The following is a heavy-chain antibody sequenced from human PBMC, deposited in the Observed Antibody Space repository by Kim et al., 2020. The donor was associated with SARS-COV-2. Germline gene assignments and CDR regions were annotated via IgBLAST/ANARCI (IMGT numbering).Heavy chain of an antibody. J-gene: IGHJ4*02. CDR2: ISSNGGST. Sequence: GGSLRLSCSASGFTFSSYAMHWVRQAPGKGLEYVSAISSNGGSTYYADSVKGRFTISRDNSKNTLYLQMSSLRAEDTAVYYCVKDGVRGYSYGHFDYWGQGTLVTVSS. CDR3: VKDGVRGYSYGHFDY. V-gene: IGHV3-64D*06. D-gene: IGHD5-18*01. CDR1: GFTFSSYA.